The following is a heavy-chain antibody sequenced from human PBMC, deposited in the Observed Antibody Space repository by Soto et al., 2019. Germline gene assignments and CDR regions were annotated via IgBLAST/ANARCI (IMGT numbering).Heavy chain of an antibody. J-gene: IGHJ6*03. D-gene: IGHD4-4*01. Sequence: ASVKVSCKASGYTFATYEINWVRQATGQGLEWMGWMNPNSGKTGYAQKFQGRVTLTKNTSISTAYMELSSLRSEDTAVYYCARGRNSPFFYYYYSYMDVWGKGTTVTVSS. CDR1: GYTFATYE. CDR2: MNPNSGKT. CDR3: ARGRNSPFFYYYYSYMDV. V-gene: IGHV1-8*01.